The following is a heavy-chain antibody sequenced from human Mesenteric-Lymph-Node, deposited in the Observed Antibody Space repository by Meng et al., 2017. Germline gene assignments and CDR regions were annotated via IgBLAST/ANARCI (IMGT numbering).Heavy chain of an antibody. CDR1: GFTFSDYY. D-gene: IGHD2/OR15-2a*01. V-gene: IGHV3-11*04. CDR3: ARDHGFLNWFDP. J-gene: IGHJ5*02. CDR2: ISPTGGSI. Sequence: QVQRVESGGGFVKAGGSLRLSCAASGFTFSDYYMTWIRQPPGQGLEWVASISPTGGSIYYADSVKGRLSISRDNGKNSLSLQMNSLRVEDTAIYYCARDHGFLNWFDPWGQGTLVTVSS.